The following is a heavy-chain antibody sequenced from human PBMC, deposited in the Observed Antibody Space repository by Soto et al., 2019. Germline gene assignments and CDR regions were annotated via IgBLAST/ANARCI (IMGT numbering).Heavy chain of an antibody. J-gene: IGHJ4*02. CDR3: ASHPLNWGDADS. V-gene: IGHV4-39*01. CDR2: IYYSGSS. CDR1: GGSITSSEYY. Sequence: SETLSLTCTVSGGSITSSEYYWAWIRQPPGKGLQFVGTIYYSGSSYSNPSLKSRLSMSVDTSKNQFSLTMKSVTAADTGVYYCASHPLNWGDADSWGQGVLVTVSS. D-gene: IGHD7-27*01.